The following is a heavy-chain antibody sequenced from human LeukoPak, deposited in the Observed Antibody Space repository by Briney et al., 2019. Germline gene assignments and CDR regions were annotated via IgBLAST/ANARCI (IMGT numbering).Heavy chain of an antibody. Sequence: GESLKISCKGSGYSFTSYRIGWVRQMPGKGLEWMGIIYPGDSDTRYSPSFQGQVTISADKSISTAYLQWSSLKASDTAMYYCARQRYCSSTSCYSWFDPWGQGTLVTVSS. V-gene: IGHV5-51*01. J-gene: IGHJ5*02. D-gene: IGHD2-2*01. CDR2: IYPGDSDT. CDR3: ARQRYCSSTSCYSWFDP. CDR1: GYSFTSYR.